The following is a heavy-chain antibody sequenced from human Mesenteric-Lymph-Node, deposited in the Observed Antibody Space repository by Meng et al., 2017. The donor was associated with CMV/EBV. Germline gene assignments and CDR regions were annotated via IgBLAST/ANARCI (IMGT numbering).Heavy chain of an antibody. D-gene: IGHD4-23*01. Sequence: SQTLSLTCAISGDSVSSNSAAWNWIRQSPSRGLEWLGRTYYRSKWYNDYAVSVKSRITINPDTSKNQFSLQLNSVTPEDTAVYYCARDLIPGGNFIYYYYYGMDVWGQGTTVTVSS. CDR2: TYYRSKWYN. CDR3: ARDLIPGGNFIYYYYYGMDV. J-gene: IGHJ6*02. V-gene: IGHV6-1*01. CDR1: GDSVSSNSAA.